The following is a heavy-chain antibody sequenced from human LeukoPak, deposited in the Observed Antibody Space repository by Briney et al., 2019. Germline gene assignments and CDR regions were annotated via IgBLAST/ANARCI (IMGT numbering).Heavy chain of an antibody. Sequence: PGGSLRLSCAASGFTFSSYSMNWVRQAPGKGLEWDSYISSSSSTIYYADSVKGRFTISRDNAKNSLYLQMNSLRAEDTAVYYCARAGLRYFDWLLAPFDYWGQGTLVTVSS. CDR1: GFTFSSYS. CDR3: ARAGLRYFDWLLAPFDY. J-gene: IGHJ4*02. D-gene: IGHD3-9*01. CDR2: ISSSSSTI. V-gene: IGHV3-48*01.